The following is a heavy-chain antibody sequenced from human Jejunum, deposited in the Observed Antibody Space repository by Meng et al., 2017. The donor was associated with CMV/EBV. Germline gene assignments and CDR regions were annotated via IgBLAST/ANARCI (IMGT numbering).Heavy chain of an antibody. CDR2: IYYSGTT. CDR3: ARDRGLTMHREVAEYYYYGIDV. V-gene: IGHV4-31*02. J-gene: IGHJ6*02. CDR1: SS. D-gene: IGHD3-10*01. Sequence: SSWTWIRQHPERGLAWIGYIYYSGTTYYNPSLRSRLTISVDTSMNQFSLKLSSVSAADTAVYYCARDRGLTMHREVAEYYYYGIDVWGQGTTVTVSS.